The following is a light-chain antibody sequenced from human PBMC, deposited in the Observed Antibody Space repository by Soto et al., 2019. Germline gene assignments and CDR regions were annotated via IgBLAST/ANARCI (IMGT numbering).Light chain of an antibody. CDR3: QDYGTSAPWT. Sequence: VLTQSPGTLSLSPGERTTLSCRASQNIRGNELAWYQQKPGQRPRLLFYRGSSRAPGIPDRISGRGSGTEFTLTISRLEPEDFAVYYCQDYGTSAPWTFGQGTRVEIK. CDR1: QNIRGNE. J-gene: IGKJ1*01. V-gene: IGKV3-20*01. CDR2: RGS.